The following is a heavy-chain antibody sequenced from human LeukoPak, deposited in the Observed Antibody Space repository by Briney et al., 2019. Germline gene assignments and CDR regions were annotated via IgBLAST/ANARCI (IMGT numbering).Heavy chain of an antibody. Sequence: GASVKVSCKACGYTFTRYYMHWVRQAPGQGLEWMGWINPNSGGTNYAQKFQGRVTMTRDTSISTAYMELSRLRSDDTAVYSCARGRRLHPRHYYYMDVWGKGTTVTVSS. CDR1: GYTFTRYY. J-gene: IGHJ6*03. D-gene: IGHD5-24*01. V-gene: IGHV1-2*02. CDR2: INPNSGGT. CDR3: ARGRRLHPRHYYYMDV.